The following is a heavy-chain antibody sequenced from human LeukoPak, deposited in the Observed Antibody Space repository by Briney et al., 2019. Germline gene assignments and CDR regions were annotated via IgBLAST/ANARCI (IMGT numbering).Heavy chain of an antibody. J-gene: IGHJ4*02. CDR2: ISGSGGST. D-gene: IGHD6-13*01. CDR1: GFTFSSYA. V-gene: IGHV3-23*01. CDR3: AKGGAAAAKGKYYFDS. Sequence: GGSLRLSCAASGFTFSSYAMSWVRQAPEKGLERVSSISGSGGSTYSADSLKGRFTISRDSSKNTLYLQMNSLRAEDTAVYYCAKGGAAAAKGKYYFDSWGQGTLVTVSS.